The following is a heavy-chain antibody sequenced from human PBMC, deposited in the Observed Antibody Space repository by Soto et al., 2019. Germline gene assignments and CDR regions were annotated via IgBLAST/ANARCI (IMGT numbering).Heavy chain of an antibody. V-gene: IGHV4-34*01. CDR2: INHSGST. CDR3: AGELRYCSSTRCYRGLNWFDP. J-gene: IGHJ5*02. Sequence: PSETLSLTCAVCGGSFRGYYWSWIRQPPGKGLEWIGEINHSGSTNYNPSLKSRVTISVDTSKNQFSLKLSSVTAADTAVYYCAGELRYCSSTRCYRGLNWFDPWGQGTLVTVSS. CDR1: GGSFRGYY. D-gene: IGHD2-2*01.